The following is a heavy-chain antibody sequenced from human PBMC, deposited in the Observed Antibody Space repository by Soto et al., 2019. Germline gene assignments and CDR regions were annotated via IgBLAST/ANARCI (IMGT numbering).Heavy chain of an antibody. D-gene: IGHD2-21*02. CDR1: GFGLSPYA. Sequence: ELQLLESGGGFVQPGGSLRLSCTASGFGLSPYAISWVRQAPGKGLEWVSVISANSGNTDYADSVKGRFTISRDKYENTAFLQMNRLRAEDTAVYYCALPSCGCDCYSPFDYWGQGTLVTVSS. CDR3: ALPSCGCDCYSPFDY. J-gene: IGHJ4*02. CDR2: ISANSGNT. V-gene: IGHV3-23*01.